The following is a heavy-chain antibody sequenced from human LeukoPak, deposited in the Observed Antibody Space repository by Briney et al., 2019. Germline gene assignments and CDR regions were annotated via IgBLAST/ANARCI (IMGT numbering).Heavy chain of an antibody. CDR2: ITSKPNSYET. D-gene: IGHD6-19*01. J-gene: IGHJ4*02. CDR1: GFTFSGPA. V-gene: IGHV3-73*01. Sequence: GGSLRLSCAAPGFTFSGPAMHWVRQASGKGLEWVGRITSKPNSYETVYAASMNGRFTISRDDSKNTAYLQMNSPKTEDTAVYYCAGGRGWYSPDYWGQGTLVTVSS. CDR3: AGGRGWYSPDY.